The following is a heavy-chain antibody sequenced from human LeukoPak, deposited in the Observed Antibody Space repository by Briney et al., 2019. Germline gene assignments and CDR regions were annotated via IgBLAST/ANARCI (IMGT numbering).Heavy chain of an antibody. CDR3: ARVPRSYGFDY. CDR2: IYYSGST. D-gene: IGHD5-18*01. Sequence: SQTLSLTCTVSGGSISSGGYYLSWSRQHPGKGLEWIGYIYYSGSTYYNPSLKSRVTISVDTSKNQFSLKLSSVTAADTAVYYCARVPRSYGFDYWGQGTLVTVSS. CDR1: GGSISSGGYY. V-gene: IGHV4-31*03. J-gene: IGHJ4*02.